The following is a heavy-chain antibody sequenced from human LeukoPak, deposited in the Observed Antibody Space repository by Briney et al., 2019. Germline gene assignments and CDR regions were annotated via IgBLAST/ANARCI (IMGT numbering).Heavy chain of an antibody. CDR3: ARMDDSSGYAFDI. V-gene: IGHV3-21*01. CDR1: GFTFSSYS. J-gene: IGHJ3*02. Sequence: GSLRLSCAASGFTFSSYSMNWVRQAPGKGLEWVSSLFSSSTYKYYADSVKGRFTISRDNAKNSLYPQMNSLRGEDTAVYYCARMDDSSGYAFDIWGQGTMVTVSS. CDR2: LFSSSTYK. D-gene: IGHD3-22*01.